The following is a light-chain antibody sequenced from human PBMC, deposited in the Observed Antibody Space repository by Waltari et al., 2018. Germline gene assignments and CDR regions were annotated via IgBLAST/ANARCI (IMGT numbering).Light chain of an antibody. Sequence: ELALTQSPGTLSLSPGERATLYCRASQTVRTTYLAWYQQKPGQAPTLLIYGASSRATGIPDRFSGSGSGTDFSLTISSLEPEDFAVYYCQQYDISPLTFGGGTRVEIK. V-gene: IGKV3-20*01. CDR1: QTVRTTY. CDR2: GAS. J-gene: IGKJ4*01. CDR3: QQYDISPLT.